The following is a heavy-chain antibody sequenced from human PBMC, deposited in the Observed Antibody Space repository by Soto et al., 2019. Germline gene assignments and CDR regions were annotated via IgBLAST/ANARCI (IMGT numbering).Heavy chain of an antibody. J-gene: IGHJ4*02. Sequence: QITLKQSGPTLVKPTQTLTLTCTFSGFSLSTSAVGVGWIRQPPGKALEWLALIYWEDDKRYSPSPKSRLTITKDTSKNQVVLTMTNMDPVDTATYYCAHSTVTLFDYWGQGTLVTVSS. CDR3: AHSTVTLFDY. CDR2: IYWEDDK. CDR1: GFSLSTSAVG. D-gene: IGHD4-17*01. V-gene: IGHV2-5*02.